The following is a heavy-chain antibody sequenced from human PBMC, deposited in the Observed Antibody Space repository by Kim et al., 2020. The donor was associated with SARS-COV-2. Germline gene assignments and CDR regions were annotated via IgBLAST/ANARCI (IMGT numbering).Heavy chain of an antibody. CDR2: IYWDDDK. D-gene: IGHD2-2*01. Sequence: SGPTLVKPTQTLTLTCTFSGFSLSTSGVGVGWIRQPPGKALEWLALIYWDDDKRYSPSLKSRLTITKDTSKNQVVLTMTNMDPVDTATYYCAHSFAPIPVIVVGGFDIWGQGTMVTVSS. CDR3: AHSFAPIPVIVVGGFDI. J-gene: IGHJ3*02. V-gene: IGHV2-5*02. CDR1: GFSLSTSGVG.